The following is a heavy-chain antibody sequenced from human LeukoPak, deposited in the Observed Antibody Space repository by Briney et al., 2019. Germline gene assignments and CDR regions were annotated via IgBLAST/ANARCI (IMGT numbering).Heavy chain of an antibody. CDR3: ARRGQANSYYFDY. Sequence: SETLSLTCAVYGGSFSGYYWSWIRQPPGKGLEWIGEIDHSGSTNYNPSLKSRVTLSVDTSKNQFSLKLRSVTAADTAVYYCARRGQANSYYFDYWGQGTLVTVSS. J-gene: IGHJ4*02. D-gene: IGHD1-26*01. V-gene: IGHV4-34*01. CDR2: IDHSGST. CDR1: GGSFSGYY.